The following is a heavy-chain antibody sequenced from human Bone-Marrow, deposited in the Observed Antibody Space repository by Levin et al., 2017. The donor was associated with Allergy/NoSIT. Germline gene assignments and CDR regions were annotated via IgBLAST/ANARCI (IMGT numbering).Heavy chain of an antibody. J-gene: IGHJ4*02. V-gene: IGHV4-61*08. Sequence: SETLSLTCTVSGASVSSGGYYWSWIRQPPGKGLEWIGYISYSGNTNYNPSLESRVIMSIDMSKNQFSLQLTSVTAADTALYYCAREGRAVGTTGGDYWGQGTLVTVSS. D-gene: IGHD1-1*01. CDR1: GASVSSGGYY. CDR3: AREGRAVGTTGGDY. CDR2: ISYSGNT.